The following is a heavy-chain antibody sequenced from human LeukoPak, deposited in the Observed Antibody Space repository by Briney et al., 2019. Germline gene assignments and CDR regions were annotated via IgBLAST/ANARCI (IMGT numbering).Heavy chain of an antibody. D-gene: IGHD3-10*01. J-gene: IGHJ4*02. CDR3: ARDMRYYGSGLCFDY. CDR1: GYTFTSYY. V-gene: IGHV1-46*01. Sequence: ASVKVSCKASGYTFTSYYMHWVRQAPGQGLEWMGIINPSGGSTSYAQKFQGRVTMTRDTSTSTVYMELSSLRSEDTAVYYCARDMRYYGSGLCFDYWGQGTLVTVSS. CDR2: INPSGGST.